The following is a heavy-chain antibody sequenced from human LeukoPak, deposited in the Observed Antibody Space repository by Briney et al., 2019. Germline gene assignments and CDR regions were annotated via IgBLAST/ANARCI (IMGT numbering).Heavy chain of an antibody. J-gene: IGHJ4*02. D-gene: IGHD3-22*01. CDR2: INPNSGGT. CDR1: GYTFTSYY. CDR3: ARLVYDSSGYYLEDGYYFDY. Sequence: GASVKVSCKASGYTFTSYYMHWVRQAPGQGLEWMGWINPNSGGTNYAQRFQGRVTMTRDTSISTAYMELSRLRSDDTAVYYCARLVYDSSGYYLEDGYYFDYWGQGTLVTVSS. V-gene: IGHV1-2*02.